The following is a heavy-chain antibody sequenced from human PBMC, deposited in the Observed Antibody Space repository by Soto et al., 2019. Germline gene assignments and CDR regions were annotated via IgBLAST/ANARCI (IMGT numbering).Heavy chain of an antibody. D-gene: IGHD6-13*01. Sequence: SETLSLTCAVYGGSFSGYYWSWIRQPPGKGLEWIGEINPSGSTNYNPSLKSRVTISVDTSKNQFSLKLSSVTAADTAVYYCAGLAAAGPHYFDYWGQGTLVTVSS. CDR3: AGLAAAGPHYFDY. CDR1: GGSFSGYY. CDR2: INPSGST. V-gene: IGHV4-34*01. J-gene: IGHJ4*02.